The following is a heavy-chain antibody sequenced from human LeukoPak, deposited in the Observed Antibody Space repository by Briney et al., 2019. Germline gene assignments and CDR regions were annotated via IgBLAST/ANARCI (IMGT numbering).Heavy chain of an antibody. J-gene: IGHJ3*02. CDR2: IYYNGNT. CDR1: GASISSSY. V-gene: IGHV4-59*01. CDR3: VRGNYDNRGYSNAFDI. Sequence: KPSGTLSLTCTVSGASISSSYWSWIRQAPGKRLEWIGYIYYNGNTNSNPSLKSRVTISADTSKNQFSLKLNSVTAADTAVYYCVRGNYDNRGYSNAFDIWGKGAMVTVSS. D-gene: IGHD3-22*01.